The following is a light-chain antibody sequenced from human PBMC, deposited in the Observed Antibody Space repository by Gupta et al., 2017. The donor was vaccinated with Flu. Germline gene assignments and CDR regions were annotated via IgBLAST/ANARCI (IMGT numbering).Light chain of an antibody. CDR1: QSLLHSNGYNY. V-gene: IGKV2-28*01. J-gene: IGKJ4*01. CDR3: MQALQTPLT. CDR2: LGS. Sequence: DLVMTQSPISLPVTPGKPASISCRSSQSLLHSNGYNYWDWYLQKPGQSPQLLIYLGSNRASGVPDRFSGSGSGTDFTLKISRVEAEDVGVYYCMQALQTPLTFGGGTKVEIK.